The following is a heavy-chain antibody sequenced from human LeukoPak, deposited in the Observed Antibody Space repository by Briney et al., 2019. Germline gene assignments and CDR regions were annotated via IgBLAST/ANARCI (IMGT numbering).Heavy chain of an antibody. D-gene: IGHD3-10*01. J-gene: IGHJ3*01. V-gene: IGHV1-18*01. CDR2: ISPYNGNT. Sequence: ASVKVSCKPSGYTFTSYGISWVRQAPGQGLEWMGWISPYNGNTNYAQKIQGRVTMTTDTSTSTAYMELRSLRSDDTAVYYCARSITMVRGVHDAFDFWGQGTVVTVSS. CDR1: GYTFTSYG. CDR3: ARSITMVRGVHDAFDF.